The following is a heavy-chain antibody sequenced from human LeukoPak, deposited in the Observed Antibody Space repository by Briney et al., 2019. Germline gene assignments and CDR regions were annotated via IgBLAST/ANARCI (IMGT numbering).Heavy chain of an antibody. CDR3: ARKEDKEFDY. Sequence: SETLSLTCSVSGGSVSSSTYYWGWIRQPPGKGLEWIGSVYYSGNTYFNPSLKSRVTISVDTSKNHFSLKLSSVTAADTAVYYCARKEDKEFDYWGQGTLVTVSS. CDR1: GGSVSSSTYY. D-gene: IGHD2-15*01. V-gene: IGHV4-39*02. J-gene: IGHJ4*02. CDR2: VYYSGNT.